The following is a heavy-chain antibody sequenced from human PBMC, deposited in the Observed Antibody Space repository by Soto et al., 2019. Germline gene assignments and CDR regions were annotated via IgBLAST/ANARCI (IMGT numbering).Heavy chain of an antibody. CDR3: ARDRAYCSSTSCNTLGYFDY. V-gene: IGHV3-30-3*01. J-gene: IGHJ4*02. CDR1: GFTFSSYA. CDR2: ISYDGSNK. D-gene: IGHD2-2*02. Sequence: GGSLRLSCAASGFTFSSYAMHWVRQAPGKGLEWVAVISYDGSNKYYADSVKGRFTISRDNSKNTLYLQMNSLRAEDTAVYYCARDRAYCSSTSCNTLGYFDYWGQGTLVTVSS.